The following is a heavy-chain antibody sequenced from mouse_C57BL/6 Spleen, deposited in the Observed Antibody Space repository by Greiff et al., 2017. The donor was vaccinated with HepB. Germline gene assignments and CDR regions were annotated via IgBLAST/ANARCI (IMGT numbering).Heavy chain of an antibody. D-gene: IGHD1-1*01. CDR3: ARTDGSSFYWYYDV. Sequence: VQLQQSVAELVRPGASVKLSCTASGFNIKNTYMPWVKQRPEQGLEWIGRIDPANGNTKYAPKFQGKATITADTTSNTAYLQRSSLTSEDTAIYYCARTDGSSFYWYYDVWGTGTTVTVSS. V-gene: IGHV14-3*01. CDR2: IDPANGNT. J-gene: IGHJ1*03. CDR1: GFNIKNTY.